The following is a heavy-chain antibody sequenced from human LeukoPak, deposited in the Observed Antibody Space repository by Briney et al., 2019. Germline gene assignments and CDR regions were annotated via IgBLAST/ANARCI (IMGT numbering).Heavy chain of an antibody. D-gene: IGHD3-10*02. CDR3: AILSVPGDYFDY. Sequence: GRSLRLSCAASGFTFSIYGMHWVRQAPGKGLEWVAAIIYDGSNKYYADSVKGRFTISRDNSKNTLYLQMNNLRVEDTAVYYCAILSVPGDYFDYWGQGTLVTVSS. CDR2: IIYDGSNK. J-gene: IGHJ4*02. V-gene: IGHV3-30*03. CDR1: GFTFSIYG.